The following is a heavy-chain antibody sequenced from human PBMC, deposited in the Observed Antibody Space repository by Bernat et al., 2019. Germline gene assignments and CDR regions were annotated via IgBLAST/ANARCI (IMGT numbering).Heavy chain of an antibody. CDR2: IHSDGKT. CDR1: GLTVSTNY. Sequence: EVQLVESGGGLMQPGGSLRLSCAASGLTVSTNYMSWVRRAPGKGLEWVSVIHSDGKTYYADSVRGRFTISRDNSENTVYLQMNSLRVEDTDVYFCARDPGYGDPVGYWGQGTPVTVSP. J-gene: IGHJ4*02. V-gene: IGHV3-53*01. D-gene: IGHD4-17*01. CDR3: ARDPGYGDPVGY.